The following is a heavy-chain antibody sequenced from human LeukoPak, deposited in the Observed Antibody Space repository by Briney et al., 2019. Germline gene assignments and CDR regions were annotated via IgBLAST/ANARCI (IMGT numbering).Heavy chain of an antibody. Sequence: ASVKVSCKASGGTFSSYAISWVRQAPGQGLEWMGGIIPIFGTANYAQKFQGRVTITADESTSTACMELSSLRSEDTAVYYCARARYYDSSGYSTDYWGQGTLVTVSS. CDR3: ARARYYDSSGYSTDY. CDR1: GGTFSSYA. CDR2: IIPIFGTA. V-gene: IGHV1-69*13. D-gene: IGHD3-22*01. J-gene: IGHJ4*02.